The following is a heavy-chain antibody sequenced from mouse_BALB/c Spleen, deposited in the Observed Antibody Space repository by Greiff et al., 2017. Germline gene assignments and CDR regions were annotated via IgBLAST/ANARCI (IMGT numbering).Heavy chain of an antibody. CDR1: GYTFTSYW. CDR2: IDPSDSYT. D-gene: IGHD3-2*01. CDR3: ARGLDSSGSAWFAY. J-gene: IGHJ3*01. Sequence: QVQLQQPGAELVKPGASVKLSCKASGYTFTSYWMHWVKQRPGQGLEWIGEIDPSDSYTNYNQKFKGKATLTVDKSSSTAYMQLSSLTSEDSAVYYCARGLDSSGSAWFAYWGQGTLVTVSA. V-gene: IGHV1-69*02.